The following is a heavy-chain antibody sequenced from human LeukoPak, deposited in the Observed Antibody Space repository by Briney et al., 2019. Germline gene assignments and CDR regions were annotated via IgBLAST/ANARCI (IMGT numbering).Heavy chain of an antibody. CDR1: GFTFSSYW. CDR3: ATSPVTAIQNWFDP. Sequence: GGSLRLSCAASGFTFSSYWMSWVRQAPGKGLEWVANIKQDGSEKYYVDSVKGRFTISRDNAKNSLYLQMNSLSAEDTAVYYCATSPVTAIQNWFDPWGQGTLVTVSS. V-gene: IGHV3-7*01. J-gene: IGHJ5*02. D-gene: IGHD2-21*02. CDR2: IKQDGSEK.